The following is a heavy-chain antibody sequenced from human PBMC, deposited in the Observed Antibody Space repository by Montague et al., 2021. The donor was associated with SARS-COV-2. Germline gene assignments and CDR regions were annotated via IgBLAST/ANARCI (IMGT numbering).Heavy chain of an antibody. D-gene: IGHD6-13*01. V-gene: IGHV4-61*08. CDR1: GGSVSSGGYD. J-gene: IGHJ4*02. CDR2: IYYSGST. Sequence: SETLSLTCTVSGGSVSSGGYDWSWIRQPPGKGLEWIGYIYYSGSTNYNPSLKSRVTISLDTSKNQFSLKLTSVTAADTAVYYCARVSLAAAATRSDYWGQGTLVTVSP. CDR3: ARVSLAAAATRSDY.